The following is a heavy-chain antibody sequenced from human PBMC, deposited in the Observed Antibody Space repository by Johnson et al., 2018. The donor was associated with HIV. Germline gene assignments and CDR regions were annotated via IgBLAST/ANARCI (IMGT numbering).Heavy chain of an antibody. D-gene: IGHD1-26*01. Sequence: VQLVESGGGLVQPGGSLRLSCAASGFTFSSYWMSWVRHAPGKGLEWVANIKQDGSEKYYVDSVKGRFTISRDNSKNTLYLQMNSLRAEDTAVYYCAKDLFTEREDDAFDIWGQGTMVTVSS. V-gene: IGHV3-7*04. CDR3: AKDLFTEREDDAFDI. CDR2: IKQDGSEK. J-gene: IGHJ3*02. CDR1: GFTFSSYW.